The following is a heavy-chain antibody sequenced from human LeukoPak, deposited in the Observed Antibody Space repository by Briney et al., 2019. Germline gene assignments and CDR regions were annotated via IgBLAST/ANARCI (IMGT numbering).Heavy chain of an antibody. V-gene: IGHV3-23*01. CDR2: SGNAGDT. Sequence: GGSLRLSCAASGFTFDVSAMNWVRQAPGKGLEWVSASGNAGDTNYADSVKGRFTISRDNSKKMLFLQMTSLRAEDTAVYYCAKKTPGNYPYDYWGQGTLVTVSP. CDR1: GFTFDVSA. CDR3: AKKTPGNYPYDY. D-gene: IGHD3-22*01. J-gene: IGHJ4*02.